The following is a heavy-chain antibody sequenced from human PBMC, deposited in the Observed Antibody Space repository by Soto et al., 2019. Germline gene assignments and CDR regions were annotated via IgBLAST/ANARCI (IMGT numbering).Heavy chain of an antibody. CDR3: AKGLLWFGELPHGPDY. J-gene: IGHJ4*02. Sequence: GSLRLSCAASEFKFSDYGMHWVRQAPGKGLEWVAVLSYDGSNKYYADSVKGRFSISRDNSKNTLYLQMNSLRAEDTAVYYCAKGLLWFGELPHGPDYWGQGTLVTVSS. D-gene: IGHD3-10*01. CDR1: EFKFSDYG. V-gene: IGHV3-30*18. CDR2: LSYDGSNK.